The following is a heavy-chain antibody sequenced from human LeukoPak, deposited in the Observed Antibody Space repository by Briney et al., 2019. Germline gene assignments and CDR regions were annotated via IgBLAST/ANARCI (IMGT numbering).Heavy chain of an antibody. Sequence: ASVKVSCKASGYTFTGYYMHWVRQAPGQGLEWMGWINPNSGGTNYAQKFQGRVTMTRDTSISTAYMELSSLRSEDTAVYYCASNPLNYYGSGSYYNYWGQGTLVTVSS. CDR3: ASNPLNYYGSGSYYNY. D-gene: IGHD3-10*01. CDR2: INPNSGGT. V-gene: IGHV1-2*02. J-gene: IGHJ4*02. CDR1: GYTFTGYY.